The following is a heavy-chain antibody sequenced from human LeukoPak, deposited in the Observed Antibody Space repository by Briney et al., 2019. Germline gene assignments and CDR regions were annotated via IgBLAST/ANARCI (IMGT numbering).Heavy chain of an antibody. V-gene: IGHV1-69*04. J-gene: IGHJ4*02. Sequence: ASVKVSCKASGGTFSSYAISWVRQAPGQGLEWMGRIIPILGIANYAQKFQGRVTITADKSTSTAYMELSSLRSEDTAVYYCASGLRISDYFDYWGQGTLVTVSS. CDR1: GGTFSSYA. CDR2: IIPILGIA. CDR3: ASGLRISDYFDY.